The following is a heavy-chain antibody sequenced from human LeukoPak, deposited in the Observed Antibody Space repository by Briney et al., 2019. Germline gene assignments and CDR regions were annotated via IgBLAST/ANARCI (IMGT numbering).Heavy chain of an antibody. V-gene: IGHV4-39*01. CDR3: ARGLGYGSGSYYLGFDM. J-gene: IGHJ3*02. CDR2: IYYSGST. D-gene: IGHD3-10*01. Sequence: PSETLSLTCTVFGGSISTSSSYWGWIRQPPGKGLEWIGSIYYSGSTYYNPSLTSRVTISVDTSRNQFSLKLSSVSAADTAVYYCARGLGYGSGSYYLGFDMWGQGTMVTVSS. CDR1: GGSISTSSSY.